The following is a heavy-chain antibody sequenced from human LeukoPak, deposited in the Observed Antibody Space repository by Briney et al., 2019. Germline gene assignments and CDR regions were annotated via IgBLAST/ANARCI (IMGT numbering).Heavy chain of an antibody. CDR1: GIPFSDYY. Sequence: GGSLRLSCVVSGIPFSDYYMNWIRQTPGKGLEWISYISASSSYTDYADSVKGRFTISRDNAQNALFLQMNRLRVEDTAVYYCAAGTAADYWGQGALVTVSS. J-gene: IGHJ4*02. CDR2: ISASSSYT. V-gene: IGHV3-11*03. CDR3: AAGTAADY. D-gene: IGHD6-13*01.